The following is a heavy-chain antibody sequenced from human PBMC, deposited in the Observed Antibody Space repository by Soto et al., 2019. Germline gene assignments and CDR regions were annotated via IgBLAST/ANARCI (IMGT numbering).Heavy chain of an antibody. CDR3: ATSRSGSYGDYYYYGMDV. J-gene: IGHJ6*02. D-gene: IGHD1-26*01. Sequence: SVKVSCKASGGTFSSYAVSWVRQAPGQGLEWMGGIIPIFGTANYAQKFQGRVTITADESTSTAYMELSSLRSEDTAVYYCATSRSGSYGDYYYYGMDVWGQGTTVTVSS. V-gene: IGHV1-69*13. CDR2: IIPIFGTA. CDR1: GGTFSSYA.